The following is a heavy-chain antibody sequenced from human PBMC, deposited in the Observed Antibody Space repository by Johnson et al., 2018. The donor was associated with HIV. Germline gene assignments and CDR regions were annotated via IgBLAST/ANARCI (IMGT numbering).Heavy chain of an antibody. CDR2: ISYDGTNK. Sequence: QVQLVESGGGVVQPGRSLRLSCAASGFTFRSYGMHWVRQAPGKGLEWVAVISYDGTNKYYADSVRGRFTISRDNSRNTVYLEMNSLRVEDTAVYYCARHTGYDAFDIWGQGTMVTVSS. CDR1: GFTFRSYG. J-gene: IGHJ3*02. CDR3: ARHTGYDAFDI. V-gene: IGHV3-30*03. D-gene: IGHD2-21*01.